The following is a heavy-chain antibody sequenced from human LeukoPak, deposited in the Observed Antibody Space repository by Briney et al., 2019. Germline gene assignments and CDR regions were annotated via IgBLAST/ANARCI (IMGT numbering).Heavy chain of an antibody. CDR1: GFTFSSYT. D-gene: IGHD3-22*01. Sequence: GGSLRLSCAASGFTFSSYTMNWVRQAPGKGLEWVSSISSSSSYIYYADSVKGRFTISRDNTKNSLCLQMSSLRAEDTAVYYCALSPYDSSGYSNYWGQGTLVTVSS. J-gene: IGHJ4*02. CDR2: ISSSSSYI. V-gene: IGHV3-21*01. CDR3: ALSPYDSSGYSNY.